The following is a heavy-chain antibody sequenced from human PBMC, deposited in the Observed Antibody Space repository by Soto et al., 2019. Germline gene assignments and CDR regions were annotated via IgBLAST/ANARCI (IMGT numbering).Heavy chain of an antibody. J-gene: IGHJ4*02. CDR2: IYYSGST. Sequence: QLQLQESGPGLVKPSETLSLTCTVSGGSISSSSYYWGWIRQPPGKGLEWIGSIYYSGSTYYNPSLKSRVTISVDTSKNQFSLKLSPVTAADTAVYYCARLMDTAMVGRVAYFDYWGQGTLVTVSS. D-gene: IGHD5-18*01. V-gene: IGHV4-39*01. CDR1: GGSISSSSYY. CDR3: ARLMDTAMVGRVAYFDY.